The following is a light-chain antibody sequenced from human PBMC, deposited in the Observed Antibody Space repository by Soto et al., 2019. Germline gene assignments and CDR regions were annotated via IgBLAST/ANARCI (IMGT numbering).Light chain of an antibody. V-gene: IGLV2-14*01. Sequence: QSVLTQPASVSGSPGQSITISCTGTSSDVGAYYYVSWYQQKPGKAPKLMMYDVSNRPSGVSNRFSGSKSGTTASLTISGLQAEDEADYYCSSYSSSTTVVFGGGTKLTVL. J-gene: IGLJ2*01. CDR3: SSYSSSTTVV. CDR1: SSDVGAYYY. CDR2: DVS.